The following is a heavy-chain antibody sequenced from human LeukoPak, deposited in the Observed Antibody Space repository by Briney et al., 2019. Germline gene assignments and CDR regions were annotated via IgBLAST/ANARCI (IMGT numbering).Heavy chain of an antibody. CDR2: IRYDGSNR. V-gene: IGHV3-30*02. CDR3: AKTFGRVGAPGY. J-gene: IGHJ4*02. CDR1: GFTFSSYA. Sequence: AGGSLRLSCAASGFTFSSYAMSWVRQAPGKGLEWVAFIRYDGSNRYYADSVKGRFTISRDNSKSTLYLQMNSLRAEDTAVYYCAKTFGRVGAPGYWGQGTLVTVSS. D-gene: IGHD1-26*01.